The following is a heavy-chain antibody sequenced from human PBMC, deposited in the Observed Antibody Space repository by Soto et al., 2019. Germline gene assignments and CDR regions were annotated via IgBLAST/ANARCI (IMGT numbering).Heavy chain of an antibody. CDR3: AREAATIYYRNGMDG. J-gene: IGHJ6*02. Sequence: PSETLSLTCAVYGGSFSGYYWSWIRQPPGKGLEWIGEINHSGSTNYNPSLKSRVTISVDTSKNQFSLKLSSVTAADTAVYYCAREAATIYYRNGMDGWRQGTTSIFSS. CDR2: INHSGST. CDR1: GGSFSGYY. V-gene: IGHV4-34*01. D-gene: IGHD6-13*01.